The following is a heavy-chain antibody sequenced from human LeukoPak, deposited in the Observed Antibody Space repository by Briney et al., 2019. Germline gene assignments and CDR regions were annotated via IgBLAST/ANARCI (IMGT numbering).Heavy chain of an antibody. Sequence: ASVKVSCKASGYTFTSYDINWVRQATGQGLGWMGWMNPNSGNTGYAQKFQGRVTMTRNTSISTAYMELSSLRSEDTAVYYCAKEGYDSSGTIDAFDIWGQGTMVTVSS. CDR2: MNPNSGNT. CDR1: GYTFTSYD. V-gene: IGHV1-8*01. J-gene: IGHJ3*02. CDR3: AKEGYDSSGTIDAFDI. D-gene: IGHD3-22*01.